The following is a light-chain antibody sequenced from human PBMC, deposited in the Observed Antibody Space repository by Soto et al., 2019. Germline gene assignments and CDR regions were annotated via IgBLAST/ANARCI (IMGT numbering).Light chain of an antibody. CDR1: QSVRTK. Sequence: EMVMTQSPATLSVSLGERATLSCRASQSVRTKLVWYQQKPGQAPRLLIYGASTRATGIPARFSGSGYGTEFILTISNLQSDDFAFYYGQQHDQGWTFGQGTKVEIK. CDR2: GAS. CDR3: QQHDQGWT. V-gene: IGKV3-15*01. J-gene: IGKJ1*01.